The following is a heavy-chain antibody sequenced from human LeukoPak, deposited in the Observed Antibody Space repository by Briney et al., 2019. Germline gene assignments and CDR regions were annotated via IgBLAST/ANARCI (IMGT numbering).Heavy chain of an antibody. CDR1: GFTFSSYG. D-gene: IGHD5-12*01. Sequence: PGGSLRLSCAASGFTFSSYGMSWVRQAPGKGLEWVSAISGSGGSTYYADSVKGRFTISRDNSKNTLYLQMNSLRAEDTAVYYCARDGGVATIFYYFDYWGQGTLVTVSS. CDR2: ISGSGGST. V-gene: IGHV3-23*01. J-gene: IGHJ4*02. CDR3: ARDGGVATIFYYFDY.